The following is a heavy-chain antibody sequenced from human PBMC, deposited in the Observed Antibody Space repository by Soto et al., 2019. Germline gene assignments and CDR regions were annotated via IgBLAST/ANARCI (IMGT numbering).Heavy chain of an antibody. Sequence: GASVKVSCKASGYTFTSYGISWVRQAPGQGLEWMGWISAYNGNTNYAQKLQGRVTMTTDTSTSTAYMELRSLRSDDTAVYYCAREPDYDFWRHQYYYYYGMDVWGQGTTVTVSS. CDR3: AREPDYDFWRHQYYYYYGMDV. D-gene: IGHD3-3*01. CDR2: ISAYNGNT. V-gene: IGHV1-18*01. J-gene: IGHJ6*02. CDR1: GYTFTSYG.